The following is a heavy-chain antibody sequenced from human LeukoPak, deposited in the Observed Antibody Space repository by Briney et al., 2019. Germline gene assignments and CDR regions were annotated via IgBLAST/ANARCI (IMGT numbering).Heavy chain of an antibody. CDR2: TRYDGSNK. CDR1: GFTFSSYG. Sequence: GGSLRLSCAASGFTFSSYGMHWVRQAPGKGLEWVAFTRYDGSNKYYADSVKGRFTISRDNSKNTLYLQMNSLRAEDTAVYHCAKDRSGSYSQGLDYWGQGTLVTVSS. V-gene: IGHV3-30*02. CDR3: AKDRSGSYSQGLDY. J-gene: IGHJ4*02. D-gene: IGHD1-26*01.